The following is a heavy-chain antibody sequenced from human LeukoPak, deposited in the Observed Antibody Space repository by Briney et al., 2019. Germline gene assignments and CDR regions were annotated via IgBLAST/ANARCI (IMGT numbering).Heavy chain of an antibody. CDR2: IYYSGST. CDR3: ARGRYPAINWFDP. V-gene: IGHV4-30-4*01. D-gene: IGHD3-16*01. J-gene: IGHJ5*02. Sequence: SQTLSLTCTVSGGSISSGDYYWSWIRQPPGKGLEWIGYIYYSGSTYYNPSLKSRVTISVDTSKNQFSLKLSSVTAADTAVYYCARGRYPAINWFDPWGQGTLVTVSS. CDR1: GGSISSGDYY.